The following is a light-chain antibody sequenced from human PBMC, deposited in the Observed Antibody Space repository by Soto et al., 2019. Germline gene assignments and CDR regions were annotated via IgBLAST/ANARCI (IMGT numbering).Light chain of an antibody. V-gene: IGLV1-44*01. CDR2: SNR. CDR1: SSNIGGNT. Sequence: QSVLTQPPSASGTLGQRVTISCSGSSSNIGGNTVHWYRQLPGTAPKLLIYSNRQRPSGVPDRFSGSKSGTSASLAISGLQSDDEADYYCAAWDDSLNGVVFGGGTKLTVL. J-gene: IGLJ2*01. CDR3: AAWDDSLNGVV.